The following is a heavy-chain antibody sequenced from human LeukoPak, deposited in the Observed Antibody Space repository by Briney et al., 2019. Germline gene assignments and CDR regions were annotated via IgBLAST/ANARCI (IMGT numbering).Heavy chain of an antibody. V-gene: IGHV4-59*02. CDR1: GDSVSSYY. CDR2: IYNGGIT. Sequence: SETLSLTCTVSGDSVSSYYWSWIRQPPGKGLEWIGLIYNGGITNYSPSLKSRVTISADTSKNQFSLKLSSVTAADTAVYYCARNRGSTVITDHYYYYYMDVWGKGTTVTVSS. J-gene: IGHJ6*03. CDR3: ARNRGSTVITDHYYYYYMDV. D-gene: IGHD4-11*01.